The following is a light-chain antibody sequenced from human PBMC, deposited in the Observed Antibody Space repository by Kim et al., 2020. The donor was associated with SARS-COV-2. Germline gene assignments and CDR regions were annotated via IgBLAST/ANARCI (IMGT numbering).Light chain of an antibody. CDR1: TSDVGYYNY. CDR3: SSYTGTDTYV. Sequence: GQALTSSCTGATSDVGYYNYVSWYQHHPGRAPELIIFDVSKRPSGISNRFSGSKSGDTASLTISGLQAEDEADYYCSSYTGTDTYVFGSGTKVTVL. CDR2: DVS. J-gene: IGLJ1*01. V-gene: IGLV2-14*03.